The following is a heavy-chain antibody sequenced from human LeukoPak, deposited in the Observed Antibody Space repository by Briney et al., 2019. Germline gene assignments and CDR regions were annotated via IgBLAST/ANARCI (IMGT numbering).Heavy chain of an antibody. J-gene: IGHJ4*02. CDR2: ITGSGGTT. Sequence: GGSLRLSCAASGFTFSSYGMSWVRQAPGKGPQWVSAITGSGGTTYYADSVKGRFTISRDNSKNTLYLQMNSLRAEDTAVYYCAKIQGYFDYWGQGDLVTVSS. CDR1: GFTFSSYG. V-gene: IGHV3-23*01. CDR3: AKIQGYFDY.